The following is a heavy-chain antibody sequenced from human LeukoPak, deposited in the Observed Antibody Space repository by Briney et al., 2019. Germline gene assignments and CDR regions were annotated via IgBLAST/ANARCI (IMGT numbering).Heavy chain of an antibody. D-gene: IGHD3-16*01. CDR2: IYPGDSNT. Sequence: GESLKISCKTSGYSFTSYWIGWVRQMPGKGLEWMAIIYPGDSNTIYSPSFRGQVTISADKSISTAYLQWSSLKASDTAMYYCARRGAFYYMDVWGKGTTVTVSS. J-gene: IGHJ6*03. V-gene: IGHV5-51*01. CDR3: ARRGAFYYMDV. CDR1: GYSFTSYW.